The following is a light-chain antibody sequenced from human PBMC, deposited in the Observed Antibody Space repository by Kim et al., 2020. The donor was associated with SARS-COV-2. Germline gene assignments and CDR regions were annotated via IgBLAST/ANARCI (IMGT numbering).Light chain of an antibody. CDR3: QSADSSGTYV. CDR2: KDS. CDR1: ALPKKY. J-gene: IGLJ1*01. Sequence: SYELTQPPSVSVSPGQTARITCSGDALPKKYSYWYQQRPGQAPILVIYKDSERPSGIPERFSGFSSGTTVTLTITRVQAEDEADYHCQSADSSGTYVFGTGTKFTVL. V-gene: IGLV3-25*03.